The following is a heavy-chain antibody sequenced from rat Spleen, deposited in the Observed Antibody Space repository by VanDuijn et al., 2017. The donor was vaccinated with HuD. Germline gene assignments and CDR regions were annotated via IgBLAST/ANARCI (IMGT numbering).Heavy chain of an antibody. D-gene: IGHD1-2*01. Sequence: EVQLVESGGGLVQPGRSLKLSCAASGFTFSDYYMAWVRQAPKKGLEWVATIIYDGSRTYYRDSVQGRFTISRDNAKSTLYLQMDSLRSEDTATYYCTRDSSFYYFDYWGQGVMVTVSS. CDR3: TRDSSFYYFDY. CDR1: GFTFSDYY. J-gene: IGHJ2*01. V-gene: IGHV5-7*01. CDR2: IIYDGSRT.